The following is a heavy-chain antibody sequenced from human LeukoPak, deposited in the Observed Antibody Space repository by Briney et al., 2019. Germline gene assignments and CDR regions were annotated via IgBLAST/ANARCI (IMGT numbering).Heavy chain of an antibody. D-gene: IGHD1-1*01. CDR1: GFTFSSYG. V-gene: IGHV3-43*02. Sequence: QPGGSLRLSCVASGFTFSSYGMHWVRHAPGKGLEWVSLISGNGGSTYYADSVKGRFTISRDNGKNSLYLQMNSLRTEDTALYYCAKALETSAGAGLFDKWGQGTLVTVSS. J-gene: IGHJ4*02. CDR2: ISGNGGST. CDR3: AKALETSAGAGLFDK.